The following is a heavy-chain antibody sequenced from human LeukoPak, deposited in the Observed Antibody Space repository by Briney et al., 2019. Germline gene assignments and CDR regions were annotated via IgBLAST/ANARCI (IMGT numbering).Heavy chain of an antibody. CDR2: IYYSGST. CDR1: GGSISSSSYY. CDR3: AGHIVLSDCFDY. V-gene: IGHV4-39*01. D-gene: IGHD2-8*01. Sequence: SETLSLTCTVSGGSISSSSYYWGWIRQPPGKGLEWIGSIYYSGSTYYNPSLKSRVTISVDTSKNQFSLKLSSVTAADTAVYYCAGHIVLSDCFDYWGQGTLVTVSS. J-gene: IGHJ4*02.